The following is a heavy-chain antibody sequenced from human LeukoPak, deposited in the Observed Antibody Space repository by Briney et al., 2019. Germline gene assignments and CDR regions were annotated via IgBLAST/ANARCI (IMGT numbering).Heavy chain of an antibody. CDR2: ISTSGAST. Sequence: PRGSLRLSCAASGFTFSSFEMVWVRQAPGKGLEWISYISTSGASTYYADSVKGRFTVSRDNVKNSMSLRMDTLRVEDTAVYYCARERGYNYGYSGYYDHWGQGVLVTVSS. CDR3: ARERGYNYGYSGYYDH. V-gene: IGHV3-48*03. J-gene: IGHJ4*02. CDR1: GFTFSSFE. D-gene: IGHD5-18*01.